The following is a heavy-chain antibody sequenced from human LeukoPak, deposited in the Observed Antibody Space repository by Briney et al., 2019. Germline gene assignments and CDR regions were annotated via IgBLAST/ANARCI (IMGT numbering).Heavy chain of an antibody. CDR2: IYSGGST. J-gene: IGHJ4*02. Sequence: GVSLRLSCAASGFTVGNNYMSWVRQAPGKGLEWVSVIYSGGSTYYADSVKGRFTISRDTSRNTLSLQMNSLRAEDTAVYYCASLSLGHYWGQGTLVTVSS. D-gene: IGHD6-6*01. V-gene: IGHV3-53*01. CDR3: ASLSLGHY. CDR1: GFTVGNNY.